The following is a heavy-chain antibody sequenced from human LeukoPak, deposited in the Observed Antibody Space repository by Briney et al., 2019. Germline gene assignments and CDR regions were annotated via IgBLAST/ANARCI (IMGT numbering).Heavy chain of an antibody. CDR2: IKQDGSEK. D-gene: IGHD2-15*01. V-gene: IGHV3-7*03. CDR3: GRVSESLVNGGVSWSFDN. J-gene: IGHJ4*02. CDR1: GFSFSNTW. Sequence: PGGSLRLSCAASGFSFSNTWMNWIRLAPGKGLEWVANIKQDGSEKYYVDSVKGRFTISRDNAKNSLYLQMNSLRAEDTAVYYCGRVSESLVNGGVSWSFDNWGQGTLVTVSS.